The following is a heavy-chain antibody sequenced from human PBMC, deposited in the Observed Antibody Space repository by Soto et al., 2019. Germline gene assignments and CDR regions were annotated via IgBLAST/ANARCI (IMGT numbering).Heavy chain of an antibody. V-gene: IGHV4-34*01. Sequence: PSETLSLTCAVYGGSFSGYYWSWIRQPPGKGLEWIGEINHSGSTNYNPSLKSRVTISLNTSKKHFSLKLSSVTAADTAVYYCARGTRATQYYYYFYGMDVWGQGTTVTVSS. CDR1: GGSFSGYY. CDR3: ARGTRATQYYYYFYGMDV. J-gene: IGHJ6*02. CDR2: INHSGST.